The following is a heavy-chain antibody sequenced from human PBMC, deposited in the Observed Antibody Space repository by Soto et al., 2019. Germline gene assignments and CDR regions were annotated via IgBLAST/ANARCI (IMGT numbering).Heavy chain of an antibody. CDR3: TTGPHDYCDGDAFYI. J-gene: IGHJ3*02. D-gene: IGHD3-16*01. V-gene: IGHV3-15*01. Sequence: EVQLVESGGGLVKPGGSLRLSCAASGFTFSNAWMSWVRQAPGKGLEWVGRIKSKTDGGTTDYAAPVKGRFTISRDESKNTLYLQINSLKTEATAVYYGTTGPHDYCDGDAFYIWGQGIMVTVSS. CDR1: GFTFSNAW. CDR2: IKSKTDGGTT.